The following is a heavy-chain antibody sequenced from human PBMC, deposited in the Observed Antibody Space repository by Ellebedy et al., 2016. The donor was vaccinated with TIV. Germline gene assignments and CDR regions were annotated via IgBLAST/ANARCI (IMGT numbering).Heavy chain of an antibody. CDR1: GYTFIGYY. J-gene: IGHJ4*02. Sequence: ASVKVSCXASGYTFIGYYIHWVRQAPGQGLEWLGWINPDGGGTYYAQKFQGRVTVTRDTSTNTAYMEMNRLRYDDTAVYYCARVIVGATAYGYWGQGTVVTDSS. CDR2: INPDGGGT. D-gene: IGHD1-26*01. CDR3: ARVIVGATAYGY. V-gene: IGHV1-2*02.